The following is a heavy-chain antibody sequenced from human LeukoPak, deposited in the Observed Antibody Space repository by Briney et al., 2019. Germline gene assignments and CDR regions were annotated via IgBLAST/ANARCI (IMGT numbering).Heavy chain of an antibody. D-gene: IGHD3-22*01. CDR1: GFTLSSYA. V-gene: IGHV3-23*01. J-gene: IGHJ3*02. CDR2: ISGSGGST. CDR3: AKGRYYYDSSDAFDI. Sequence: AGSLRLSCAASGFTLSSYAMSWVRQAPGKGLEWVSAISGSGGSTYYADSVKGRFTISRDNSKNTLYLQMNSLRAEDTAVYYCAKGRYYYDSSDAFDIWGQGTMVTVSS.